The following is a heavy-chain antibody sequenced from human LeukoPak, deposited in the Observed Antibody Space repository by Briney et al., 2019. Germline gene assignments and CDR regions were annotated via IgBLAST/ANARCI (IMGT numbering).Heavy chain of an antibody. CDR1: GFTFSSYA. CDR3: AKDMLYSSHIYYFDY. D-gene: IGHD6-13*01. J-gene: IGHJ4*02. Sequence: PGGSLRLSCAASGFTFSSYAMSWVRQAPGKGLEWVSGISGSGDSTYYADSVKGRFTISRDNPKNTLYLQMNSLRAEDTAIYYCAKDMLYSSHIYYFDYWGQGTLVTVSS. V-gene: IGHV3-23*01. CDR2: ISGSGDST.